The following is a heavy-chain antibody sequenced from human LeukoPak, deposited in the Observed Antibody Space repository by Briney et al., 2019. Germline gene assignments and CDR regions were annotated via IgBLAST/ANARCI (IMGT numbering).Heavy chain of an antibody. CDR2: ISSSGSTI. V-gene: IGHV3-48*04. CDR3: AAHKGPNAFDI. CDR1: GFTFSSYS. J-gene: IGHJ3*02. Sequence: GGSLRLSCAASGFTFSSYSMNWVRHAPGKGLEWVSYISSSGSTIYYADSVKGRFTISRDNAKNSLYLQMNSLRAEDTAVYYCAAHKGPNAFDIWGQGTMVTVSS.